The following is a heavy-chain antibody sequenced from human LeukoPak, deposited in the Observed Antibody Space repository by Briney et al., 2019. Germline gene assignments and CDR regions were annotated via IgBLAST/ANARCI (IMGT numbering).Heavy chain of an antibody. Sequence: PEGSLRLSCAASGFTVSTNYMSWARQAPGKGLEWVSFIYSGGSTSYADSVKGRFTISRDNSKNTLYLQMNSLRAEDTAVYYCVRDAYDSSGFYRDYWGQGTLVTVSS. CDR2: IYSGGST. J-gene: IGHJ4*02. CDR1: GFTVSTNY. V-gene: IGHV3-53*01. CDR3: VRDAYDSSGFYRDY. D-gene: IGHD3-22*01.